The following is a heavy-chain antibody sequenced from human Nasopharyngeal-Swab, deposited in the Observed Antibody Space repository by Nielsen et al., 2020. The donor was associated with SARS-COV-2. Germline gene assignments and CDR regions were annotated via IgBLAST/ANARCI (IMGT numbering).Heavy chain of an antibody. V-gene: IGHV3-33*01. Sequence: GRSLRLSCAASVFTFSSYGMHWVRQAPGKGLEWVAVIWYDGSNKYYADSVKGRFTISRDNSKNTLYLQMNSLRAEDTAVYYCARGRTSGYSYGFYFDYWGQGTLVTVSS. D-gene: IGHD5-18*01. J-gene: IGHJ4*02. CDR1: VFTFSSYG. CDR2: IWYDGSNK. CDR3: ARGRTSGYSYGFYFDY.